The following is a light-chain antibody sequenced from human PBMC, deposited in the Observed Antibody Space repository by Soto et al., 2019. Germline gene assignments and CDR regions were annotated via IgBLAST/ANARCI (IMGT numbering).Light chain of an antibody. CDR1: QSVSSN. CDR3: QQYPDWPLT. V-gene: IGKV3-15*01. J-gene: IGKJ1*01. CDR2: GAS. Sequence: EKVMTQSPATLSVSPGERATLSCRASQSVSSNLAWYQQKPGQAPRLLIYGASTRATAIPARFSGSGSGTGFTLIISRLQSEEFAVYCCQQYPDWPLTFGQGTKVEIK.